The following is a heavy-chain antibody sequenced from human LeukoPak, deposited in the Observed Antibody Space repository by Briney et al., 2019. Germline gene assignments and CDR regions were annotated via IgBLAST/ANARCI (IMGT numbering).Heavy chain of an antibody. CDR1: GFSFSRYW. V-gene: IGHV3-7*01. Sequence: GGSLRLSCAASGFSFSRYWMSWVRQAPGKGLEWVANIKQDASEKYYVDSVKGRFTISRDNAKNSLYLQINSLRAEDTAAYYCARLGSATATGERLPFDYWGQGTLVTVSS. J-gene: IGHJ4*02. CDR2: IKQDASEK. CDR3: ARLGSATATGERLPFDY. D-gene: IGHD2-15*01.